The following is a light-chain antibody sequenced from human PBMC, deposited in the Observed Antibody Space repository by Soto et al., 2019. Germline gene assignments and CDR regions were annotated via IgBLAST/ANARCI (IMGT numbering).Light chain of an antibody. CDR1: SSTVGGFNV. Sequence: QSALTQPASVSGSPGQSITISCTGTSSTVGGFNVVSWYQQHPGKAPKVIIYEGIKRPSGVSNRFSGSNSGSTASLTISGLQAEDEADYYCCSYVGATTYVFXTGTKLTVL. CDR2: EGI. CDR3: CSYVGATTYV. V-gene: IGLV2-23*01. J-gene: IGLJ1*01.